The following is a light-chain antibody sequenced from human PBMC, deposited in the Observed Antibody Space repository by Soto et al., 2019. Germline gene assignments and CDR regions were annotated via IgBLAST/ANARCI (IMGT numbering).Light chain of an antibody. CDR2: DAS. Sequence: DVQMTQSPSSLSASVGDTVTITCQASQDINNYLNWYQQKPGKAPKLLIYDASTLATGVPSRFSGSASGPDFTFTISSLQPEDFATYFCHQYDSLPLTFGRGTRVEIK. V-gene: IGKV1-33*01. CDR3: HQYDSLPLT. J-gene: IGKJ4*01. CDR1: QDINNY.